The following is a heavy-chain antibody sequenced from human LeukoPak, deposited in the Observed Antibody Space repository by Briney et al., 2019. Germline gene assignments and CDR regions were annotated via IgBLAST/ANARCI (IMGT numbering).Heavy chain of an antibody. J-gene: IGHJ4*02. CDR2: ISFDGDNE. V-gene: IGHV3-30-3*01. CDR1: GFTFSSYA. CDR3: ARDHRFLERLILRPPVLDY. Sequence: GGSLRLSCAASGFTFSSYATHWVRQAPGKGLEWVAAISFDGDNESYADSVKGRFTTSRDNPKKTLYLQMNSLRPEDTAVYYCARDHRFLERLILRPPVLDYWGQGTLVTVSS. D-gene: IGHD3-3*01.